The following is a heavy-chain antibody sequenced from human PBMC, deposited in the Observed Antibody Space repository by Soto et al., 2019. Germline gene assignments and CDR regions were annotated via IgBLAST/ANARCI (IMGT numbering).Heavy chain of an antibody. CDR2: IKQDGSEK. D-gene: IGHD6-6*01. Sequence: GGSLRLSCAASGFTFSSYWMSWVRQAPGKGLEWVANIKQDGSEKYYVDSVKGRFTISRDNAKNSLYLQMNSLRAEDTAVYYGARDNWEYSISFYYYYYMDVWGKGTTVTVSS. V-gene: IGHV3-7*01. CDR1: GFTFSSYW. J-gene: IGHJ6*03. CDR3: ARDNWEYSISFYYYYYMDV.